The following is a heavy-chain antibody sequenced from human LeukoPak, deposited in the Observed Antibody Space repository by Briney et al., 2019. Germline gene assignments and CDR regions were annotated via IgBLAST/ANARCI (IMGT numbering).Heavy chain of an antibody. CDR3: ARHQDSSGWYGSDN. D-gene: IGHD6-19*01. CDR2: IKWNGGST. V-gene: IGHV3-20*04. CDR1: GFTFSTYW. Sequence: GGSLRLSCAASGFTFSTYWMHWVRQAPGKGLEWVSGIKWNGGSTGYVDSVKGRFTISRDNAKNSLYLQMNSLRAEDTALYYCARHQDSSGWYGSDNWGQGTLVTASS. J-gene: IGHJ4*02.